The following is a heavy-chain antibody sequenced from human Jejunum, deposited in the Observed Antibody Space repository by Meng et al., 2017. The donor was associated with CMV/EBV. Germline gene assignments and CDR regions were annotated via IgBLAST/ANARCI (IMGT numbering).Heavy chain of an antibody. J-gene: IGHJ6*02. CDR2: FSSYRRPI. CDR3: ATLIASPDYDYSYGMDV. V-gene: IGHV3-21*01. Sequence: RHCVRRAPGKGLGWVSSFSSYRRPIYYADSVKARFTTSRDNAKNSLYLQMNSRRAEDTAVYYCATLIASPDYDYSYGMDVWGQGTTVTVSS. D-gene: IGHD2-15*01.